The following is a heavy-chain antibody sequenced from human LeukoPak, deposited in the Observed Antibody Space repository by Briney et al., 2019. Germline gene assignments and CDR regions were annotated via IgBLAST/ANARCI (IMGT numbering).Heavy chain of an antibody. CDR1: GFTFSSYA. CDR3: AKPARGYYYYGMDV. D-gene: IGHD3-10*01. CDR2: ISGSGGSI. J-gene: IGHJ6*02. Sequence: GGSLRLSCAASGFTFSSYAMSWVRQAPGKGLEWVSAISGSGGSIYYADSVKGRFTISRDNSKNTLYLQMNSPRAEDTAVYYCAKPARGYYYYGMDVWGQGTTVTVSS. V-gene: IGHV3-23*01.